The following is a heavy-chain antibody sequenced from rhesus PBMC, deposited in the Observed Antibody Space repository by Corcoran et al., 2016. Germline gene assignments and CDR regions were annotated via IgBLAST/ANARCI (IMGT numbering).Heavy chain of an antibody. J-gene: IGHJ4*01. CDR2: ISNGGGST. V-gene: IGHV3S5*01. CDR3: ARVEPYSSGWAD. CDR1: GFTFSSYG. D-gene: IGHD6-31*01. Sequence: EVQLVESGGGLVQPGGSLRLSCAASGFTFSSYGMSWVRQAPGKGLEWVSYISNGGGSTSYADSVQGRFTISRDNSKTTLSLLMNRLRAEDTAVYYCARVEPYSSGWADWGQGVLVTVSS.